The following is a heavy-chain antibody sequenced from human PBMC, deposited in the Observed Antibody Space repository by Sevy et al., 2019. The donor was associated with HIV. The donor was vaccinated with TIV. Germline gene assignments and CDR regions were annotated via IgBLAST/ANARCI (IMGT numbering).Heavy chain of an antibody. D-gene: IGHD3-10*01. V-gene: IGHV1-24*01. CDR2: FDPEDGET. J-gene: IGHJ4*02. CDR1: GYTLTELS. Sequence: ASVKVSCKVSGYTLTELSIHWVRQAPGKGLEWMGGFDPEDGETIYAQKFQGRVTMTEDTSTDTAYMELSSLRSEDTAVYYCATDHVLLWFGEFRYWGQGTLVTVSS. CDR3: ATDHVLLWFGEFRY.